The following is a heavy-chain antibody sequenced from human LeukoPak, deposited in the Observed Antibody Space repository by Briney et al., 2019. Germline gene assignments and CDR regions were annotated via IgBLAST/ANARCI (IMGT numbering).Heavy chain of an antibody. CDR2: IRGSGDST. Sequence: PGGSLRLSCVASGFTFSSYEMNWVRQAPGKGLEWVSTIRGSGDSTYYADSVKGRFTISRDNSKNTLYLQMNSLRAEDTAVYYCASEGVVDTAMVTSGYWGQGTLVTVSS. D-gene: IGHD5-18*01. J-gene: IGHJ4*02. V-gene: IGHV3-23*01. CDR1: GFTFSSYE. CDR3: ASEGVVDTAMVTSGY.